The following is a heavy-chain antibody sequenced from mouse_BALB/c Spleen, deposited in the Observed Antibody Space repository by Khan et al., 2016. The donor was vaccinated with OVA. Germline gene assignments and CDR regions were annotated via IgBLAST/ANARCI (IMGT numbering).Heavy chain of an antibody. Sequence: QVQLKESGAELVRPGVSVKISCKGSGYTFTDFTMHWVKQSHAMSLEWIGVISTYYGDADYSQKFKGKATMTVDKSSNTAYMDIARLTSEDSAIFYWARGGGGDRFLYWGQGTLVTVSA. V-gene: IGHV1S137*01. CDR2: ISTYYGDA. CDR3: ARGGGGDRFLY. D-gene: IGHD3-2*01. J-gene: IGHJ3*01. CDR1: GYTFTDFT.